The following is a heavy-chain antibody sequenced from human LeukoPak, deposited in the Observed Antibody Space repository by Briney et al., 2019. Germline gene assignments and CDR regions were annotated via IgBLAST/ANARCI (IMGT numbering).Heavy chain of an antibody. D-gene: IGHD3-3*01. Sequence: GGSLRLSCAASGFTFSSYAMSWVRQAPGKGLEWVSAISGSGGSTYYADSVKGRFTISRDNSKNTLYLQMNSLRAEDTAVYYCARLRDYDFWSGYPSPYYFDYWGQGTLVTVSS. CDR3: ARLRDYDFWSGYPSPYYFDY. CDR1: GFTFSSYA. V-gene: IGHV3-23*01. J-gene: IGHJ4*02. CDR2: ISGSGGST.